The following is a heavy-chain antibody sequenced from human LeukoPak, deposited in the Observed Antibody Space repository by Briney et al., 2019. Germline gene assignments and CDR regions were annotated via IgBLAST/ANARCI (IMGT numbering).Heavy chain of an antibody. J-gene: IGHJ4*02. V-gene: IGHV4-61*01. CDR3: ARGGSYDYIWGSYRYVYFDY. CDR2: IHYSGST. D-gene: IGHD3-16*02. Sequence: MPSETLSLTCTVSGGSVSSGSYYWSWIRQPPGKGLEWIGYIHYSGSTNYNPSFKSRVTISVDTSKNQFSLKLSSVTAADTAVYYCARGGSYDYIWGSYRYVYFDYWGQGTLVTVSS. CDR1: GGSVSSGSYY.